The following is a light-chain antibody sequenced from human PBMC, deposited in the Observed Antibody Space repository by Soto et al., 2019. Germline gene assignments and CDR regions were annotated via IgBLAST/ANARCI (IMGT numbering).Light chain of an antibody. V-gene: IGKV3-15*01. CDR2: GAS. Sequence: EIVMTQSPATLSVSPGERATLSCRASQSVSSNLAWYQQKPGQAPRLLIYGASTRATGIPARFSGSGSGTEFTLTISSLQSEDFAGYYCQQYNNWPLLTFGGGNKVEIK. CDR1: QSVSSN. J-gene: IGKJ4*01. CDR3: QQYNNWPLLT.